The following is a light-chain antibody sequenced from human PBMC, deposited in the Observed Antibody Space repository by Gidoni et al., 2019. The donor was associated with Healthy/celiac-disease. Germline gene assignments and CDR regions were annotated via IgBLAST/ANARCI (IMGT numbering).Light chain of an antibody. CDR2: GNS. V-gene: IGLV1-40*01. J-gene: IGLJ1*01. Sequence: QSVLTQPPSVSGAPGQRVTIPCPGSSSNIGAGYDVHWYQQLPGTAPKLLIYGNSNRPSGVPDRFSGSKSGTSASLAITGLQAEDEADYYCQSYDSSLSAFFGTGTKVTVL. CDR1: SSNIGAGYD. CDR3: QSYDSSLSAF.